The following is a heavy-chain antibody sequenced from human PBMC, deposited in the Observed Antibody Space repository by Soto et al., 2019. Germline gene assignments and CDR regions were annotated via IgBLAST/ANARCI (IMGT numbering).Heavy chain of an antibody. CDR1: GGSISSYY. D-gene: IGHD3-22*01. CDR3: ARAGYYDSSGYYTVLDY. V-gene: IGHV4-59*01. Sequence: SETLSLTCTVSGGSISSYYWSWIRQPPGKGLEWIGYIYYSGSTNYNPSLKSRVTISVDTSKNQFSLKLSSETAADTAVYYCARAGYYDSSGYYTVLDYWGQGTLVTVSS. J-gene: IGHJ4*02. CDR2: IYYSGST.